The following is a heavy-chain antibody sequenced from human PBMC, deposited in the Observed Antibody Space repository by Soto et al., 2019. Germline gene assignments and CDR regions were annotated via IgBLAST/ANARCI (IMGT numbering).Heavy chain of an antibody. CDR2: INPRNGRP. J-gene: IGHJ3*02. V-gene: IGHV1-46*01. D-gene: IGHD2-21*02. CDR1: GYTFPNYY. Sequence: ASVKVSCKASGYTFPNYYIHWVRQAPEQGLEWMGLINPRNGRPNYAQNFQDRVLMTRDTSTTTVYMELTSVISEDTAIYYCARENMGDSTAVPDIWGQGTMVTVSS. CDR3: ARENMGDSTAVPDI.